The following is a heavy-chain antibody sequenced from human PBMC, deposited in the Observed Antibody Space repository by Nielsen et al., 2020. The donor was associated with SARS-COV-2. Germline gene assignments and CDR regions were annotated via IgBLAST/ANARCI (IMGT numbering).Heavy chain of an antibody. Sequence: SETLSLTCAVFGGSVNTHAWWSWVRQAPGKGLEWIGEVYHSGATNYNPSLRSRVTLSMDKSRNQFSLKMTAVTAADTAVYYCARARVTDWFDPWGQGTLVTVSS. V-gene: IGHV4-4*02. D-gene: IGHD2-21*02. CDR2: VYHSGAT. CDR3: ARARVTDWFDP. J-gene: IGHJ5*02. CDR1: GGSVNTHAW.